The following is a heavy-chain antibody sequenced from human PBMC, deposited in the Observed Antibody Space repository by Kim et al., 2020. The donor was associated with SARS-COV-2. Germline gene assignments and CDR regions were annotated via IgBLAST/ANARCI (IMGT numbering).Heavy chain of an antibody. CDR2: ISYDGSNK. J-gene: IGHJ5*01. CDR3: AKAARVYSGSYWVAY. Sequence: GGSLRLSCAASGFTFSSYGMHWVRQAPGKGLEWVAVISYDGSNKYYADSVKGRFTISRDNSKNTLYLQMNSLRAEDTAVYYCAKAARVYSGSYWVAYWG. CDR1: GFTFSSYG. D-gene: IGHD1-26*01. V-gene: IGHV3-30*18.